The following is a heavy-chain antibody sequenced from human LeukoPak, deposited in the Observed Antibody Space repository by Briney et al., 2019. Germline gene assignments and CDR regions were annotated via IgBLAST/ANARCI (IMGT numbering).Heavy chain of an antibody. CDR1: GYTFTGYY. J-gene: IGHJ6*03. CDR2: INPNSGGT. V-gene: IGHV1-2*02. Sequence: EASVKVSCKASGYTFTGYYMHWVRQAPGPGLEWMGWINPNSGGTNYAQKFQGRVTMTRDTSISTAYMELSRLRSDDTAVYYCARDQHSSGWYGDYYYYMDVWGKGTTVTVSS. CDR3: ARDQHSSGWYGDYYYYMDV. D-gene: IGHD6-19*01.